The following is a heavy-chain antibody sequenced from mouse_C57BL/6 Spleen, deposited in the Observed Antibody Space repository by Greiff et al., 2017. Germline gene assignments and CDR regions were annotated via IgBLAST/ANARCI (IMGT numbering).Heavy chain of an antibody. D-gene: IGHD2-1*01. CDR3: ARHRDGNYVFAY. CDR2: ISSGGSYT. V-gene: IGHV5-6*01. J-gene: IGHJ3*01. Sequence: VQLKESGGDLVKPGGSLKLSCAASGFTFSSYGMSWVRQTPDKRLEWVATISSGGSYTYYPDSVKGRFTISRDNAKNTLYLQMSSLKSEDTAMYYCARHRDGNYVFAYWGQGTLVTVSA. CDR1: GFTFSSYG.